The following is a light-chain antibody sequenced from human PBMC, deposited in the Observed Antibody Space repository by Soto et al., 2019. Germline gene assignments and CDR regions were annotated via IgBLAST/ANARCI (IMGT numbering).Light chain of an antibody. J-gene: IGKJ2*01. CDR2: GSS. V-gene: IGKV3-20*01. CDR1: QSVSNKY. CDR3: QQYGSSPPYT. Sequence: EVVLTQSPGTRSLSPGARATLSCRASQSVSNKYLAWYQQKPGQAPRLLIFGSSDTATGIPDRFSSSGSGTDFTHNIGRLEPEDFAVYYCQQYGSSPPYTFGQGTKLEIK.